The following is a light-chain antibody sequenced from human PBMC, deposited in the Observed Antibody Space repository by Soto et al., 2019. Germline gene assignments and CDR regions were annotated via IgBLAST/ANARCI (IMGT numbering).Light chain of an antibody. CDR2: DAS. Sequence: EIVLTQSPGTLSLSPGERATLSYRASQSVSKNYLAWYQHKPGQAPRLLIDDASNRATGIPDRFSGSGSGTDFTLTISSLEPEDSAVYYCQQCATSPLTFGQGTKVEIK. CDR3: QQCATSPLT. V-gene: IGKV3-20*01. CDR1: QSVSKNY. J-gene: IGKJ1*01.